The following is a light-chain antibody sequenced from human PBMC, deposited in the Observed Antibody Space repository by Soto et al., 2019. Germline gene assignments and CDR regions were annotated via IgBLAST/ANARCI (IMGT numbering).Light chain of an antibody. CDR1: QSVTSNK. V-gene: IGKV3-20*01. CDR2: DAS. Sequence: EIVLTQSPGNLSLSPGERATLSCRASQSVTSNKLAWYQQKPGQAPRLLIYDASGRTTGSPDRFSGSGSGADLTLTISRLEPEDFAVDYCQEYGSSPITFGQGTRLEIK. J-gene: IGKJ5*01. CDR3: QEYGSSPIT.